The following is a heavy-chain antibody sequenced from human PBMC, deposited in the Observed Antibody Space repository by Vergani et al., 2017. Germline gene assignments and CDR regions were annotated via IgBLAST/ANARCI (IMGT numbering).Heavy chain of an antibody. D-gene: IGHD6-19*01. V-gene: IGHV1-69*14. CDR3: ARGIAVAGPYYYYYMDV. CDR2: IIPIFGTA. CDR1: GGTFSSYA. Sequence: QVQLVQSGAEVKKPGSSVKVSCKASGGTFSSYAISWVRQAPGQGLEWMGGIIPIFGTANYAQKFQGRVTITADKSTSTAYMELSSLRSEDTAVYYCARGIAVAGPYYYYYMDVWGKGTTVTVSS. J-gene: IGHJ6*03.